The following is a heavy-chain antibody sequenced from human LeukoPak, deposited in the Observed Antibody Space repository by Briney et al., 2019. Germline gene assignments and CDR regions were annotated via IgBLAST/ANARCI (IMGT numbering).Heavy chain of an antibody. V-gene: IGHV2-70*04. CDR1: GFSLSTSGMR. Sequence: SGPALVKPTQTLTLTCTFSGFSLSTSGMRVSWIRQSPGKALEWLARIDWDDDKFYSTSLKTRLTISKDTSKNQVVLTMTNMDPVDTATYYCARIKGVKVDYWGQGTLVTVSS. D-gene: IGHD3-10*01. J-gene: IGHJ4*02. CDR3: ARIKGVKVDY. CDR2: IDWDDDK.